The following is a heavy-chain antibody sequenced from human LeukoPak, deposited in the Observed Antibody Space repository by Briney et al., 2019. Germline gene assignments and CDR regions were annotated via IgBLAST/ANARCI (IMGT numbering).Heavy chain of an antibody. J-gene: IGHJ4*02. CDR2: INPNSDDT. CDR3: GSDHTRVPARDV. CDR1: GYTFTGYY. V-gene: IGHV1-2*02. D-gene: IGHD2-2*01. Sequence: VASVKDSCKASGYTFTGYYMHWVRQAPAQGLEWVGWINPNSDDTHYAQYFQGRVTMTRDSFISTAYMELSGLKYDDAGVYYCGSDHTRVPARDVWGQGTLVTIS.